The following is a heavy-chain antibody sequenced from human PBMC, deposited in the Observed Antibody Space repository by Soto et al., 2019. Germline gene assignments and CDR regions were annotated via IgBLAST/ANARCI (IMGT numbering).Heavy chain of an antibody. V-gene: IGHV3-23*01. CDR3: AKGGTESEYAVYAFDI. D-gene: IGHD2-2*01. J-gene: IGHJ3*02. CDR2: SSGSGGST. CDR1: RFTFSSYA. Sequence: PGGSLRLSCAASRFTFSSYAMSWVRQAPGKGLEWVSGSSGSGGSTYYADSVKGRFTISRDNSKNTLYLQMNSLRAEDTAVYYCAKGGTESEYAVYAFDIWGQGTMVTVSS.